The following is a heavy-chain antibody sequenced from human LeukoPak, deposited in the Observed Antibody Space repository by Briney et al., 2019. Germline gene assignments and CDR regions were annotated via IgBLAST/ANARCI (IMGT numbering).Heavy chain of an antibody. CDR3: ARQSGGYYYNMDV. V-gene: IGHV4-4*09. Sequence: PSETLSLTCTVSGGSISSYYWSWIRQPPGKGLEWIGYIYTSGSTNYNPSLKSRVTISVDTSKNQFSLKLSSVTAADTAVYYCARQSGGYYYNMDVWGKGTTVTVSS. D-gene: IGHD3-16*01. CDR1: GGSISSYY. J-gene: IGHJ6*03. CDR2: IYTSGST.